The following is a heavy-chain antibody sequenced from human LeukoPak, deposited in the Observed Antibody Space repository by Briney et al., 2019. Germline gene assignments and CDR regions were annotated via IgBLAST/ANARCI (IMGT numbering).Heavy chain of an antibody. CDR3: ARVSYDVLTGYHPLDY. V-gene: IGHV4-59*01. J-gene: IGHJ4*02. CDR2: IFDSGTT. CDR1: TGSLSSYY. D-gene: IGHD3-9*01. Sequence: SETLSLTCSVSTGSLSSYYWSWIRQPPGKGLEWIGCIFDSGTTKYNPSLKSRVTISVDTSKNQLSLKLSSVTAADTALYYCARVSYDVLTGYHPLDYWGQGTLVTVSS.